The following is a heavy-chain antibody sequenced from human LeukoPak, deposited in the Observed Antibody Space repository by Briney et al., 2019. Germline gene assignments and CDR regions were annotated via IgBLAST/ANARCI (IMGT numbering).Heavy chain of an antibody. J-gene: IGHJ4*02. CDR2: MNPNSGDT. CDR3: ARGKDRELLSSEWLFDY. CDR1: GYTFTSYD. D-gene: IGHD2-2*01. V-gene: IGHV1-8*01. Sequence: ASVKLCCKASGYTFTSYDINWVRQATGQGLGWMGWMNPNSGDTGYAQKFQGRVTMTRNTSISTAYMELSSLRSEDTAVYYCARGKDRELLSSEWLFDYWGQGTLVTVSS.